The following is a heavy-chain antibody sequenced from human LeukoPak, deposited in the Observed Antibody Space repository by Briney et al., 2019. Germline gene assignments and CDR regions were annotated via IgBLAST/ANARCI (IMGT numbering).Heavy chain of an antibody. CDR3: VGTFTVFGVVSTIE. J-gene: IGHJ4*02. CDR2: ISYDGSNK. D-gene: IGHD3-3*01. V-gene: IGHV3-30-3*01. Sequence: GGSLRLSCAASGFTFSSYAMHWVRQAPGKGLERVAVISYDGSNKYYADSVKGRFTISRDNSQNTVFLQMNSLRVDDTAAYYCVGTFTVFGVVSTIEWGQGTLVTVSS. CDR1: GFTFSSYA.